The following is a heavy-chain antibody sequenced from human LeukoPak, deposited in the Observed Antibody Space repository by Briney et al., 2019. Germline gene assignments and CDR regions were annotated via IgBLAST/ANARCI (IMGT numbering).Heavy chain of an antibody. V-gene: IGHV3-23*01. J-gene: IGHJ4*02. CDR3: ARDIVATTHFDY. CDR2: ISTSGGST. Sequence: GESLRLSCAASGFTLSRYPMSWVRQPPGKGLECVSAISTSGGSTYYPDSEKRRFTISRDYSKNTLYLQMTSPRAEDTAVYYCARDIVATTHFDYWGQGTLVTVSS. D-gene: IGHD5-12*01. CDR1: GFTLSRYP.